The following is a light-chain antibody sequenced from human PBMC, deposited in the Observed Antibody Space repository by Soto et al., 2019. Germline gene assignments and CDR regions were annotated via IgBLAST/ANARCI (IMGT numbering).Light chain of an antibody. V-gene: IGKV1-12*01. Sequence: DIQVTQSPSSVSASVGDRVTITCRASQGLVNWLAWYQQKPGKAPKLLIYDSSSFQSGVTSRFSGSGSGTDFTLTISSLQPEDFATYYCQQSSSFPLTFGGGTKVEIK. CDR1: QGLVNW. CDR2: DSS. CDR3: QQSSSFPLT. J-gene: IGKJ4*01.